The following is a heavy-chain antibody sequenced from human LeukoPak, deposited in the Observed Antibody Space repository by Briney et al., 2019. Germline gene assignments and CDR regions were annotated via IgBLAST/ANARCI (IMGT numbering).Heavy chain of an antibody. Sequence: GGSLRLSCAASGFTFSSYSMNWVRQAPGKGVEGVAYISSSSSTIYYADSVKGRFTISRDNAKNSLYLQMNSLRDEDTAVYYCARTGIAVAGTDYWGQGTLVTVSS. J-gene: IGHJ4*02. CDR1: GFTFSSYS. D-gene: IGHD6-19*01. CDR2: ISSSSSTI. CDR3: ARTGIAVAGTDY. V-gene: IGHV3-48*02.